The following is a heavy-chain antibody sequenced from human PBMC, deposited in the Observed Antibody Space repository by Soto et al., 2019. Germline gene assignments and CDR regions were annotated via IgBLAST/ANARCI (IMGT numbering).Heavy chain of an antibody. CDR2: IGESGTPT. V-gene: IGHV3-23*01. CDR3: ARYIPGVRYYGVYV. D-gene: IGHD2-2*01. CDR1: GFTFSSYA. Sequence: EVQLLESGGGLVQPGGSLRLSCAASGFTFSSYAMKWVRQAPGKGLEWVSLIGESGTPTYYADSVKGRFTISRDNSGNTLFLEMYSLRAEDTAVYYCARYIPGVRYYGVYVWGQGTTVTVSS. J-gene: IGHJ6*02.